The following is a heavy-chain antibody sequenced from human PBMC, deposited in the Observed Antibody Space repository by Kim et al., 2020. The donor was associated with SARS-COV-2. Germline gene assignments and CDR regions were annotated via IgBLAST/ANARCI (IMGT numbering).Heavy chain of an antibody. D-gene: IGHD6-13*01. CDR2: ISYDGSNK. V-gene: IGHV3-30*04. CDR1: GFTFSSYA. J-gene: IGHJ5*02. Sequence: GGSLRLSCAASGFTFSSYAMHWVRQAPGKGLEWVAVISYDGSNKYYADSVKGRFTISRDNSKNTLYLQMNSLRAEDTAVYYCARGGGSSWYRGWFDPWGQGTLVTVSS. CDR3: ARGGGSSWYRGWFDP.